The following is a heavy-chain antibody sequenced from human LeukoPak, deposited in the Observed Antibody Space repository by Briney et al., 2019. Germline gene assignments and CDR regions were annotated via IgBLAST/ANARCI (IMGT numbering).Heavy chain of an antibody. CDR3: AKSSDGSTSFDQ. CDR2: ISWNGGNT. Sequence: GGSLRLSCAASGFTFSSYSMNWVRQAPGKGLEWVSLISWNGGNTYYADSVKGRFTISRDNSKNTLYLQINSLRAEDMALYYCAKSSDGSTSFDQWGQGTLVTVSS. J-gene: IGHJ4*02. V-gene: IGHV3-23*01. CDR1: GFTFSSYS. D-gene: IGHD2-2*01.